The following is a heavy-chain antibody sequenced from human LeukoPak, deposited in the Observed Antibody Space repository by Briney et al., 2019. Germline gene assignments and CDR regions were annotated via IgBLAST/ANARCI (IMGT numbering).Heavy chain of an antibody. Sequence: GGSLRLSCAASGFTFSDFYMSWIRQAPGKGLEWVSYISSSSSYTNYADSVKGRFTISRDNAKNSLYLQMNSLRAEDTAVYYCARDSSAGLDPWGQGTLVTVSS. CDR1: GFTFSDFY. V-gene: IGHV3-11*05. CDR2: ISSSSSYT. CDR3: ARDSSAGLDP. D-gene: IGHD1-14*01. J-gene: IGHJ5*02.